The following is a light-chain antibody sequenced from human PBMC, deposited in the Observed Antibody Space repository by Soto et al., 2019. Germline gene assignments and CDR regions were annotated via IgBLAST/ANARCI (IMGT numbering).Light chain of an antibody. Sequence: QSVLTQPASVSGSAGQSITSSCTGTSSDVGGYSYVSWYQQHPGKAPKLMIYDVSNRPSGVSNRFSGSKSGNTASLTISGLQAEDEADYYCSSYTSSSTLMVFGGGTKLTVL. J-gene: IGLJ2*01. CDR1: SSDVGGYSY. V-gene: IGLV2-14*01. CDR2: DVS. CDR3: SSYTSSSTLMV.